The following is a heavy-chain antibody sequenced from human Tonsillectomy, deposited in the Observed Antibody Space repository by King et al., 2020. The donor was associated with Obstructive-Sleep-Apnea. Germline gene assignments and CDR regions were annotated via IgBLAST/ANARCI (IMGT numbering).Heavy chain of an antibody. D-gene: IGHD6-19*01. Sequence: VQLVESGGGVVQPGRSLRLSCAASGFTFSSYGMHWVRQAPGKGLEWVAVISYDGSNKYYADSVKGRFTISRDNSKNTLYLHMNSLRAEDTAVYYCAKGSSGWYFDYWGQGTLVTVSS. CDR2: ISYDGSNK. J-gene: IGHJ4*02. CDR3: AKGSSGWYFDY. V-gene: IGHV3-30*18. CDR1: GFTFSSYG.